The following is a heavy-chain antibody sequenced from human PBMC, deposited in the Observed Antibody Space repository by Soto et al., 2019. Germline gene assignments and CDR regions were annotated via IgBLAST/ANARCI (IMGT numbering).Heavy chain of an antibody. Sequence: PSETLSLTCAVYCGSISGYYWSWIRQPPGKGLEWIGEINHSGSTNYNPSLQSRLTISVDTSKNQFSLQLSSVTAADTAVYYCARLDGLATLSHYVDYWGERALVT. J-gene: IGHJ4*02. V-gene: IGHV4-34*01. CDR1: CGSISGYY. CDR2: INHSGST. CDR3: ARLDGLATLSHYVDY. D-gene: IGHD2-2*03.